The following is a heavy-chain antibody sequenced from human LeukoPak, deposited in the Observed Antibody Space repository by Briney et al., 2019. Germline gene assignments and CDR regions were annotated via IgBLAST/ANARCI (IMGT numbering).Heavy chain of an antibody. J-gene: IGHJ3*02. CDR1: GFTVSSNY. Sequence: GGSLRLSCAASGFTVSSNYMSWVRQAPGKGLEWVSVIYSGGSTYYADSVKGRFTISRDNSKNTLYLQMNSLRAEDTAVYYCARGRSSARNAFDIWGQGTMVTVSS. V-gene: IGHV3-66*01. CDR3: ARGRSSARNAFDI. CDR2: IYSGGST. D-gene: IGHD6-19*01.